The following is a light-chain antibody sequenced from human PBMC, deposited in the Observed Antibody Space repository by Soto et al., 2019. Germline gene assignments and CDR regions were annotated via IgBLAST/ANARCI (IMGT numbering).Light chain of an antibody. CDR1: SSNIGAGYD. CDR2: GSN. CDR3: QAYDRSLGGFVV. J-gene: IGLJ2*01. V-gene: IGLV1-40*01. Sequence: QPVLTQPPSVSGAPGQRVTISCTGSSSNIGAGYDVHWYHQLPGTAPKLLISGSNNRPSGVPGRFSGSTSGTSASLAITGLQAEDEGDYYCQAYDRSLGGFVVFGGGTKVTVL.